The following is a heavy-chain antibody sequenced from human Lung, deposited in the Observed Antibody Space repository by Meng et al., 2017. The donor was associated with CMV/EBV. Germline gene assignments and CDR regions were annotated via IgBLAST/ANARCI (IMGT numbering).Heavy chain of an antibody. CDR2: IYYTGST. J-gene: IGHJ4*02. V-gene: IGHV4-31*03. CDR3: AREAGRDGYATPKFDY. Sequence: QVQLQESGPGRVKPSQTLFLTCTVSGGSIGSGGYYWSWIRQHPGKGLEWIGYIYYTGSTFYNPSLKSRVTISVDTSKNQFSLKLIPATAADTAVYYCAREAGRDGYATPKFDYWGQGTLVTVSS. D-gene: IGHD5-24*01. CDR1: GGSIGSGGYY.